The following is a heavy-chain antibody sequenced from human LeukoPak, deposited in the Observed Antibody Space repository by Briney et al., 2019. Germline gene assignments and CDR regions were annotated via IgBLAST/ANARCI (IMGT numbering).Heavy chain of an antibody. J-gene: IGHJ4*02. CDR2: MYYRGTT. D-gene: IGHD2-21*01. V-gene: IGHV4-39*02. CDR3: AREYSRSVVAGSRPDL. Sequence: SETLSLTCSVSGGSISSSSYHWGWIRQSPGKGLEWIGSMYYRGTTYENSSLKSRLTLSIDTSNNQFSLTLTSVTAADTAVYFCAREYSRSVVAGSRPDLWGQGLLVTVSS. CDR1: GGSISSSSYH.